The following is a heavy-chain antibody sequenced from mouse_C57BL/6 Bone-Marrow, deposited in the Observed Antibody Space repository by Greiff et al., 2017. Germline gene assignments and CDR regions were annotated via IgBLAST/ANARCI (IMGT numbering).Heavy chain of an antibody. CDR3: TTGIFDY. CDR2: IDPENGDT. V-gene: IGHV14-4*01. J-gene: IGHJ2*01. CDR1: GFNINDDY. Sequence: EVKLQQSGAELVRPGASVKLSCTASGFNINDDYMPWVKQRPEQSLEWIGWIDPENGDTEYASKFQGKATITADTSSNTAYLQLSSLTSEDTAVYYCTTGIFDYWGQGTTLTVSS.